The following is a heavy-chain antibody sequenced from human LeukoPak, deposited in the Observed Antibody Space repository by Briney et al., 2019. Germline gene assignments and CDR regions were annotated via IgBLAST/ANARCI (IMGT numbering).Heavy chain of an antibody. Sequence: SETLSLTCTVSGASISSYYWSWIRQPPGKGLEWIGYIYYSGSTNYNPSLKSRVTISVDTSKNQFSLKLSSVTAADTAVYYCAREVSAVVTRKWYFDLWGRGTLVTVSS. CDR2: IYYSGST. V-gene: IGHV4-59*12. J-gene: IGHJ2*01. D-gene: IGHD4-23*01. CDR1: GASISSYY. CDR3: AREVSAVVTRKWYFDL.